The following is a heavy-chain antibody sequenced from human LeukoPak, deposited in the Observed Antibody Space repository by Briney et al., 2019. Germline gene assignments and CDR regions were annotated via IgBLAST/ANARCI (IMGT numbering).Heavy chain of an antibody. V-gene: IGHV3-33*01. J-gene: IGHJ6*02. CDR1: GFPFSNYA. D-gene: IGHD3/OR15-3a*01. CDR3: ARGPPGDFWTYDYYYYGMDV. CDR2: IWYDGSDK. Sequence: PGTPLRLSCAASGFPFSNYAMHWVRQDPGKGLEWVAVIWYDGSDKYYGESLKGRFTISRDNSKNTLYLQMNSLRAEGSAVYYCARGPPGDFWTYDYYYYGMDVWGQGTTVTVSS.